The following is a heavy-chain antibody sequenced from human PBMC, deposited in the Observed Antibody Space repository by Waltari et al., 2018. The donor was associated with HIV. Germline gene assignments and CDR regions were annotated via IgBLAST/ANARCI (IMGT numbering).Heavy chain of an antibody. CDR1: GGPFSSYA. CDR3: ARDGLDSSGYYAWFDP. V-gene: IGHV1-69*01. D-gene: IGHD3-22*01. CDR2: IIPIFGTA. Sequence: QVQLVQSGAEVKKPGSSVKVSCKASGGPFSSYAISWVRRAPGQGLEWMGGIIPIFGTANYAQKFQGRVTITADESTSTAYMELSSLRSEDTAVYYCARDGLDSSGYYAWFDPWGQGTLVTVSS. J-gene: IGHJ5*02.